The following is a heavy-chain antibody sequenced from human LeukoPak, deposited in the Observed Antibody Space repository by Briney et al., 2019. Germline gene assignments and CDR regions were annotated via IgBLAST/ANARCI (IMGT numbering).Heavy chain of an antibody. CDR1: GGSISSDDYY. CDR2: IYYSENT. CDR3: ARVDAPNYYYMDV. V-gene: IGHV4-31*03. Sequence: PSETLSLTCTVSGGSISSDDYYWSWIRQHPEKGLEWIGYIYYSENTYYKPSLKRRVTISVDTSKNQFSLKLSSVTAADTAVYYCARVDAPNYYYMDVWGKGTTVTVSS. J-gene: IGHJ6*03. D-gene: IGHD2-2*01.